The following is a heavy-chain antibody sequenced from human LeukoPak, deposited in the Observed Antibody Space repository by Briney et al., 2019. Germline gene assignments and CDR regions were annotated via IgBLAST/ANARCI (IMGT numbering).Heavy chain of an antibody. CDR1: GYTFTSYG. Sequence: ASVKVSCKASGYTFTSYGISWVRQAPGQGLEWMGWISAYNGNTNYAQKLQGRVTMTTDTSTSTAYMELRSLRSDDTAVYYCARGPVYDNSDYPRPVPFDYWGQGTLVTVSS. J-gene: IGHJ4*02. CDR2: ISAYNGNT. CDR3: ARGPVYDNSDYPRPVPFDY. V-gene: IGHV1-18*01. D-gene: IGHD3-22*01.